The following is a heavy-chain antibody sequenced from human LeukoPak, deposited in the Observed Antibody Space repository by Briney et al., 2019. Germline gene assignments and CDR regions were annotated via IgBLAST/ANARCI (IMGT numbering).Heavy chain of an antibody. D-gene: IGHD3-22*01. V-gene: IGHV3-9*01. Sequence: QAGGSLRLSCAASGFTFDDYAMHWVRQAPGKGLEWVSGISWNSGSIGYADSVKGRFTISRDNAKTSLYLQMNSLRAEDTAVYYCARISDYCDSSGSDYWGQGTLVTVSS. J-gene: IGHJ4*02. CDR1: GFTFDDYA. CDR2: ISWNSGSI. CDR3: ARISDYCDSSGSDY.